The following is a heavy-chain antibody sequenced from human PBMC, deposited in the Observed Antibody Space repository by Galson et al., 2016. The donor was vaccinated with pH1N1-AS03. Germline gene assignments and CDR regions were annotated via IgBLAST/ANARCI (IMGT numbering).Heavy chain of an antibody. Sequence: SLRLSCAVSGFTFTGYWMSWVRQAPGKGLEWVANIKGDGSEKVYVDSVKGRFTISRDNAKNSLYLQMDSLRAEDTAVYYCARTNWFDYWGQGTLVTVSS. V-gene: IGHV3-7*01. J-gene: IGHJ4*02. CDR2: IKGDGSEK. D-gene: IGHD7-27*01. CDR3: ARTNWFDY. CDR1: GFTFTGYW.